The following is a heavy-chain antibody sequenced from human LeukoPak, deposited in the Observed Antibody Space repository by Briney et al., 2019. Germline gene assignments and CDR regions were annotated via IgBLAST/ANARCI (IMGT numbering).Heavy chain of an antibody. J-gene: IGHJ5*02. V-gene: IGHV3-21*01. Sequence: GGSLRLSCAASGFTFSSYSMNWVRQAPGKGLEWVSSISSSSSYIYYADSVKGRFTISRDNAKNSLYLQMNSLRAEDTAVYYCARVIVATIRGWFDPWGQGTLVTVSS. CDR3: ARVIVATIRGWFDP. CDR2: ISSSSSYI. D-gene: IGHD5-12*01. CDR1: GFTFSSYS.